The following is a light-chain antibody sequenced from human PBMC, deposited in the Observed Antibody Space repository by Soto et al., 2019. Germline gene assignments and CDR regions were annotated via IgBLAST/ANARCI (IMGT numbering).Light chain of an antibody. V-gene: IGKV1-27*01. CDR1: QGFSSY. CDR3: QKYDGAPWT. CDR2: ATS. J-gene: IGKJ1*01. Sequence: DIQMTQSPSSLSASVGDRVTITCRASQGFSSYLTWYQQKPGKVPKLLIYATSTLQSRVPSRFSGSTSGTDFTLTISSLQPEDVATYYCQKYDGAPWTFGQGTKVEIK.